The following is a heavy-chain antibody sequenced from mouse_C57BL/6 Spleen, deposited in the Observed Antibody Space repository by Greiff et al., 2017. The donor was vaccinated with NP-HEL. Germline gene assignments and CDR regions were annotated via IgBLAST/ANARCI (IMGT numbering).Heavy chain of an antibody. CDR3: ARAQRRLRNDLDY. Sequence: QVQLQQSGAELVRPGTSVKVSCKASGYAFTNYLIEWVKQRPGQGLEWIGVINPGSGGTNYNEKFKGKATLTADKSSSTAYTHLSSLTSEDAAVYFCARAQRRLRNDLDYWGQGTTRTVSS. CDR2: INPGSGGT. V-gene: IGHV1-54*01. J-gene: IGHJ2*01. D-gene: IGHD3-2*02. CDR1: GYAFTNYL.